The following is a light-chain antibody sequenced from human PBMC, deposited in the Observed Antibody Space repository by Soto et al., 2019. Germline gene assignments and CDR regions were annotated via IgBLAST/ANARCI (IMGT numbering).Light chain of an antibody. J-gene: IGLJ3*02. Sequence: QSVLTQPPSASGSPGQSVTISCTGTSSDVGAYNYVSWYQQHAGKAPKLVIYEVTKRPSGVPDRFSGSKSANTASLTVSGLQAEDEAYYYSCSVASSNTWVFGGGTKVTVL. V-gene: IGLV2-8*01. CDR1: SSDVGAYNY. CDR3: CSVASSNTWV. CDR2: EVT.